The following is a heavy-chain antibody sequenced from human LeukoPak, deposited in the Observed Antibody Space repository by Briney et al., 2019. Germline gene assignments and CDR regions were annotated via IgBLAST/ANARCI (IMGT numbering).Heavy chain of an antibody. V-gene: IGHV3-21*06. CDR2: ISGRSSHM. J-gene: IGHJ4*02. D-gene: IGHD6-25*01. CDR3: ARAFPPLRTSAAGDF. CDR1: GFTFSDYD. Sequence: AGGSLRLSCTASGFTFSDYDMNWVRLAPGKGLEGVSSISGRSSHMYYTDSAKGRFTISRDNAKNSLYLQMNSLRAEDTAVYYCARAFPPLRTSAAGDFWGQGTLVTVSS.